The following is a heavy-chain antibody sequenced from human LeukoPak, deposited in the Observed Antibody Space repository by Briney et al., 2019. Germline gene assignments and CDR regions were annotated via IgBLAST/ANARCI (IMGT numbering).Heavy chain of an antibody. V-gene: IGHV4-61*01. CDR2: IYYSGNT. Sequence: SETLSLTCSVSGGSVSSGPYYWSWIRQPPGKGLEWIGYIYYSGNTNYNPSLESRVTISIDTSKNQFSLKLSSVTAADTAVYFCARDQDWDLQSLRYFHYRGQGTLVTVSS. CDR1: GGSVSSGPYY. CDR3: ARDQDWDLQSLRYFHY. J-gene: IGHJ4*02. D-gene: IGHD1-7*01.